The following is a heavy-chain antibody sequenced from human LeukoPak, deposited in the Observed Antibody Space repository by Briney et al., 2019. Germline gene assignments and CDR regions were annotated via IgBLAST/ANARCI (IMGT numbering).Heavy chain of an antibody. CDR2: IYYSGCT. Sequence: SQTLSLTCTVSGGSISSGDYYWSWIRQPPGKGLEWIGYIYYSGCTYYNPSLKSRVTISVDTSKNQFSLKLSSVTAADTAVYYCAREIRRITIFGVVIWGFDYWGQGTLVTVSS. J-gene: IGHJ4*02. CDR3: AREIRRITIFGVVIWGFDY. CDR1: GGSISSGDYY. V-gene: IGHV4-30-4*08. D-gene: IGHD3-3*01.